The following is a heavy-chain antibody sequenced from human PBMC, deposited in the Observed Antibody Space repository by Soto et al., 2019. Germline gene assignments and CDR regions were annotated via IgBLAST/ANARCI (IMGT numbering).Heavy chain of an antibody. Sequence: PGGSLRLSCAASGFTFSSYSMNWVRQAPGKGLEWVSSISSSSSYIYYADSVKGRFTISRDNAKNSLYLQMNSLRAEDTAVYYCARDREYCSSTSCSRYYYYYYMDVWGKGTTVTVSS. J-gene: IGHJ6*03. CDR1: GFTFSSYS. CDR3: ARDREYCSSTSCSRYYYYYYMDV. CDR2: ISSSSSYI. V-gene: IGHV3-21*01. D-gene: IGHD2-2*01.